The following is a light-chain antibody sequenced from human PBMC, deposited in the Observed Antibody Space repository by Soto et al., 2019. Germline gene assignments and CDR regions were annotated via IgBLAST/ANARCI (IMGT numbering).Light chain of an antibody. CDR1: SSNIGNNY. CDR2: ENN. J-gene: IGLJ1*01. Sequence: SALTQPPSVSAAPGQKVTISCSGSSSNIGNNYVSWYQQLPGTAPKLLIYENNKRPSGIPDRFSGSKSGTSATLGITGLQTWDEADYYCGTWDSSLSAGGVFGTGTKVTVL. V-gene: IGLV1-51*02. CDR3: GTWDSSLSAGGV.